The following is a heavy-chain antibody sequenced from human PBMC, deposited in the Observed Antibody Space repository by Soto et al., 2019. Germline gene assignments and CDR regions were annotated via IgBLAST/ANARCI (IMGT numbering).Heavy chain of an antibody. V-gene: IGHV5-10-1*01. D-gene: IGHD3-3*01. Sequence: GESLKISCKGSGYTFTNYWITWVRQMPGKGLEWMGRMDPSDSYINYNQSFDGHVTISLDKSINTAYLRWSSLKASDTAMYYCAGHGSARSGYSPYDCWGQGSLFAVSS. J-gene: IGHJ4*02. CDR3: AGHGSARSGYSPYDC. CDR2: MDPSDSYI. CDR1: GYTFTNYW.